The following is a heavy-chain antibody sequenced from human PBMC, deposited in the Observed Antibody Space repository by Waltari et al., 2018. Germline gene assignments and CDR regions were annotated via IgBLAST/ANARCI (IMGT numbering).Heavy chain of an antibody. Sequence: QVQLVQSGAEVKKPGASVRISCKASGYTFNDYDINWVRQATGHGLEWMGWMSPNTGDTGFAHQFKGRISMTRDTSINTAYMELSDLTSEDTALYFCSRTKRFSTTSDHRGQGTLVAVSS. V-gene: IGHV1-8*01. CDR3: SRTKRFSTTSDH. D-gene: IGHD2-2*01. J-gene: IGHJ4*02. CDR2: MSPNTGDT. CDR1: GYTFNDYD.